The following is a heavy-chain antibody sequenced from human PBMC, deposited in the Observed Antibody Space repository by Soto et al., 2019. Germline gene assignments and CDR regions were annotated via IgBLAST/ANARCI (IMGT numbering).Heavy chain of an antibody. V-gene: IGHV4-31*03. J-gene: IGHJ2*01. CDR2: IYYSGST. CDR3: ARGSDCSGGSCYPTAYWYFDL. D-gene: IGHD2-15*01. Sequence: QVQLQESGPGLVKPSQTLSLTCTVSGGSISSGGYYWSWIRQHPGKGLEWIGYIYYSGSTYYNPSLKSRVTISVDTSKNQFSLKLSPVTAADTAVYYCARGSDCSGGSCYPTAYWYFDLWGRGTLVTVSS. CDR1: GGSISSGGYY.